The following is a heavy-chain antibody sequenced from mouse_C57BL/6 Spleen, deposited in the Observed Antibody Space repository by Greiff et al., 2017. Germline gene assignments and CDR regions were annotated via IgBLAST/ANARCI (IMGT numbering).Heavy chain of an antibody. CDR3: ARHEDLTTVVAKGAMDY. J-gene: IGHJ4*01. CDR2: FYPGSGSI. D-gene: IGHD1-1*01. V-gene: IGHV1-62-2*01. CDR1: GYTFTEYT. Sequence: VHLVESGAELVKPGASVKLSCKASGYTFTEYTIHWVKQRSGQGLEWIGWFYPGSGSIKYNEKFKDKATLTADKSSSTVYMELSRLTSEDSAVYFCARHEDLTTVVAKGAMDYWGQGTSVTVSS.